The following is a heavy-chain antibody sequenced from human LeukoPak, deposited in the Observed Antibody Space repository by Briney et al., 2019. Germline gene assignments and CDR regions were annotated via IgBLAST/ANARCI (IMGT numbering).Heavy chain of an antibody. Sequence: SETLSLTCAVSGGSISSSSGNCWTWVRQPPGKGLEWIGSIYYSGSTYYNPSLKSRVTISVDTSKNQFSLKLSSVTAADTAVYYCARHISVYCGGDCYSPNWFDPWGQGTLVTVSS. V-gene: IGHV4-39*01. D-gene: IGHD2-21*02. J-gene: IGHJ5*02. CDR3: ARHISVYCGGDCYSPNWFDP. CDR2: IYYSGST. CDR1: GGSISSSSGNC.